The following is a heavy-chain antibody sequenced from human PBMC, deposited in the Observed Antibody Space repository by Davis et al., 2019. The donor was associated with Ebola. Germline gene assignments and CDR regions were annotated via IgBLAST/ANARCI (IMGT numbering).Heavy chain of an antibody. V-gene: IGHV4-38-2*02. J-gene: IGHJ5*02. CDR1: GYSISSGYY. D-gene: IGHD4-17*01. CDR3: ARAIYGWFDP. CDR2: IYHSGST. Sequence: PSETLSLTCTVSGYSISSGYYWGWIRQPPGKGLEWIGSIYHSGSTYYNPSLKSRVTISVDTSKNQFSLKLSSVTAADTAVYYCARAIYGWFDPWGQGTLVTVSS.